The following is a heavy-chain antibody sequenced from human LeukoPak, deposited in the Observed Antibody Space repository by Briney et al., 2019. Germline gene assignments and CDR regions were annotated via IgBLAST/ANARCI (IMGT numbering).Heavy chain of an antibody. CDR1: GYTLTELS. CDR2: FDPEDGET. J-gene: IGHJ4*02. D-gene: IGHD2-2*01. V-gene: IGHV1-24*01. Sequence: GSVKVSCKVSGYTLTELSMHWVRQAPGKGLEWMGGFDPEDGETIYAQKFQGRVTMTEDTSTDTAYMEVRSLRSDDTAVYYCARGSVVLPAAMDYWGQGTLVTVSS. CDR3: ARGSVVLPAAMDY.